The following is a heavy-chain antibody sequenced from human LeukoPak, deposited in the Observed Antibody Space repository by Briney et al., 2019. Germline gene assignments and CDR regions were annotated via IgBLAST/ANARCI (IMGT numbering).Heavy chain of an antibody. Sequence: GGSLRLSCAASGFTFSSYWMSWVRQAPGKGLEWVANIKQDGSEKYYGDSVKGRFTISRDNAKNSVYLQMNRLRVEDTAVYYCARRSYRGVIGVYYYYYMDVWGKGTPVTVSS. J-gene: IGHJ6*03. CDR2: IKQDGSEK. CDR1: GFTFSSYW. V-gene: IGHV3-7*01. CDR3: ARRSYRGVIGVYYYYYMDV. D-gene: IGHD3-16*02.